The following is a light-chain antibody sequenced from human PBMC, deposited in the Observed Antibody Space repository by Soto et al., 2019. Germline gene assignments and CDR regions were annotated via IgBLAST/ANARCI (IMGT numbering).Light chain of an antibody. CDR1: LSFSSY. CDR3: QQSYNTPPYT. CDR2: GAS. J-gene: IGKJ2*01. Sequence: DIQMTQSPSSLSASVGDRVTITCRASLSFSSYLNWYQQKPGKAPKLLIYGASSLQSGVPSRFSGSGSGTDFTLTTSSLQPEDFATYYCQQSYNTPPYTFGQGTKLEIK. V-gene: IGKV1-39*01.